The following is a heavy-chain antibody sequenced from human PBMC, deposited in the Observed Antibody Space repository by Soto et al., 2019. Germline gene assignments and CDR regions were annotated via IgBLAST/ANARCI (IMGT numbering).Heavy chain of an antibody. J-gene: IGHJ6*04. V-gene: IGHV3-74*01. CDR1: GFTLSGRS. Sequence: EVQLPESGGGLVQHGGSMRLSCAASGFTLSGRSMHWVRQAPGKGLVWVSGIDNAGTDSTYADSVKGRFASSRDNAKHMPYLHMNSLEVEVTARYYFARGRFGPDVWCKGTTLSVSS. D-gene: IGHD3-16*01. CDR3: ARGRFGPDV. CDR2: IDNAGTDS.